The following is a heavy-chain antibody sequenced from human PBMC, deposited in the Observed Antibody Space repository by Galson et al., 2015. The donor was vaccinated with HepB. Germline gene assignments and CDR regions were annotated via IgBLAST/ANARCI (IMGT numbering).Heavy chain of an antibody. D-gene: IGHD2-8*01. CDR3: ARLFARMDDY. J-gene: IGHJ4*02. V-gene: IGHV3-53*01. CDR1: GFTVSSNY. CDR2: IYSGGTT. Sequence: SLRLSCAASGFTVSSNYMTWVRQAPGKGLEWVSTIYSGGTTYYADSVKGRFTISRDISKNTLYLQMNRLRADDTAMYYCARLFARMDDYWGQGTLVTVSS.